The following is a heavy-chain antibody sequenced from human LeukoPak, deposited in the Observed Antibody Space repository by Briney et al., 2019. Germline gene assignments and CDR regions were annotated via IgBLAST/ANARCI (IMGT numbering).Heavy chain of an antibody. Sequence: ASVKVSCKASGYTFNTYGISWVRQAPGQGLEWMGWINPYNGDTSYEQKFQDRFTMITDTSTSTAYMELRSLRSDDTAVYYCARVVGNYVWGSYRPEGCFDSWGQGTLVTVSS. J-gene: IGHJ4*02. D-gene: IGHD3-16*02. CDR1: GYTFNTYG. V-gene: IGHV1-18*01. CDR3: ARVVGNYVWGSYRPEGCFDS. CDR2: INPYNGDT.